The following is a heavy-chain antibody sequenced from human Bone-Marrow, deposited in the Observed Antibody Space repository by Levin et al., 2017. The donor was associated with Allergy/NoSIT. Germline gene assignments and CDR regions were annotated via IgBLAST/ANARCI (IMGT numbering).Heavy chain of an antibody. CDR3: ASSSWND. CDR1: GFSVSSKY. Sequence: GESLKISCAASGFSVSSKYMSWVRQAPGKGLEWVSVIYSGGGTYYADSVKGRFTISRDNSKNTLYLQMNSLRAEDTAVYYCASSSWNDWGQGTLVTVSS. V-gene: IGHV3-53*01. J-gene: IGHJ4*02. CDR2: IYSGGGT. D-gene: IGHD6-13*01.